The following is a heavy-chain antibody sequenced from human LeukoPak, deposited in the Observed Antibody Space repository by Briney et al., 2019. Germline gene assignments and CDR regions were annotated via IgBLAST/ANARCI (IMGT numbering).Heavy chain of an antibody. CDR2: ISYDGSNK. V-gene: IGHV3-30-3*01. CDR1: GFTFSSYA. Sequence: GGSLRLSCAASGFTFSSYAMHWVRQAPGKGLEWVAVISYDGSNKYYADSVKGRFTISRDNSKNTLYLQMNSLRAEDTAVYYCANSDSGWHYYFDYWGQGTLVTVSS. CDR3: ANSDSGWHYYFDY. D-gene: IGHD6-19*01. J-gene: IGHJ4*02.